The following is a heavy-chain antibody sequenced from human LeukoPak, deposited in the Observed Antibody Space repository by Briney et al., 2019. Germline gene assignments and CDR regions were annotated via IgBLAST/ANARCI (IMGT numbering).Heavy chain of an antibody. Sequence: PGGSLRLSCAASGFTFSSYWMSWVRQAPGKGLEWVANIKQDGSEKYYVDSVKGRFTISRDNAKNSLYLQMNSLRAEDTAVYYCARGYCSSISCSPTWGDYWGQGTLVTVSS. CDR2: IKQDGSEK. D-gene: IGHD2-2*01. J-gene: IGHJ4*02. CDR3: ARGYCSSISCSPTWGDY. V-gene: IGHV3-7*01. CDR1: GFTFSSYW.